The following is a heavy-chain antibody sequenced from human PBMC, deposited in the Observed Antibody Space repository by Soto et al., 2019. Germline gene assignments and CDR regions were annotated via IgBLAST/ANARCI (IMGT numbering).Heavy chain of an antibody. V-gene: IGHV2-5*02. CDR1: GFSLNTRDVG. J-gene: IGHJ4*02. D-gene: IGHD3-16*01. CDR2: VYWDDDK. CDR3: AHCRGGVASF. Sequence: QITLNESGPALVKPTQTLTLTCTFSGFSLNTRDVGVGWIRQPPGKALEWLGVVYWDDDKTYSPSLKSRLTITKDTPKNQVCLRMTKMDPVDTATYYCAHCRGGVASFWGQGTLVTVSS.